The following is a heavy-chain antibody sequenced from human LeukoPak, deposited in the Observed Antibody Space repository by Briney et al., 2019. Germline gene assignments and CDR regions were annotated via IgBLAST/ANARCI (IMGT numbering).Heavy chain of an antibody. J-gene: IGHJ4*02. CDR3: TRGPGYHDSSYLDY. D-gene: IGHD3-22*01. V-gene: IGHV3-30*04. Sequence: GGSLRLSCAASRFTFSTYAMHWVRQTPGKGLEWVAVISYDGANKNHADSVKGRFTISRDNSKNTLYLQMNSLRAEDTAVYYCTRGPGYHDSSYLDYWGQGTLVTVSS. CDR2: ISYDGANK. CDR1: RFTFSTYA.